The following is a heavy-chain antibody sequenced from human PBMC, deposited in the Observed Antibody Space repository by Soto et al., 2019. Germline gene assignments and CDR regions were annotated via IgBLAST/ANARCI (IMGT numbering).Heavy chain of an antibody. CDR2: IKQDGSEK. CDR3: ARDKVYSSSWYWFDP. V-gene: IGHV3-7*01. D-gene: IGHD6-13*01. Sequence: VGSLRLPCAASGFTFSSYCMSWVLQAPGKGLEWVANIKQDGSEKYYVDSVKGRFTISRDNTKNSLYLQMNSLRAEDTAVYYCARDKVYSSSWYWFDPWGQGTLVTVSS. J-gene: IGHJ5*02. CDR1: GFTFSSYC.